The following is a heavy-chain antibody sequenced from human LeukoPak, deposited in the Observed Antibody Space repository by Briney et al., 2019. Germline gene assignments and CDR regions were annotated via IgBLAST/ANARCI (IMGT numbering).Heavy chain of an antibody. D-gene: IGHD3-10*01. CDR3: AKDEFRASGTFDY. V-gene: IGHV3-23*01. CDR1: GFTFSSYA. CDR2: ISGSGGST. Sequence: PGASLRLSCAASGFTFSSYAVSWVRQAPGKGLEWVSAISGSGGSTYYADSVKGRFTISRDNSKNTLYLQMNSLRAEDTAVYYCAKDEFRASGTFDYWGQGTLVTVSS. J-gene: IGHJ4*02.